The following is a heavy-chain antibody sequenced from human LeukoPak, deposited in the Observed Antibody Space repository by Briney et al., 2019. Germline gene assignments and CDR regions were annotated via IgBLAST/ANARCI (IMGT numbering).Heavy chain of an antibody. D-gene: IGHD3-16*01. CDR2: ISGSGGST. CDR1: GFTFSSYA. CDR3: ARDIAEIWGSYHGY. J-gene: IGHJ4*02. V-gene: IGHV3-23*01. Sequence: PGGSLRLSCAASGFTFSSYAMSWVRQAPGKGLEWVSAISGSGGSTYYADSVKGRFTISRDNSKNTLYLQMNSLRAEDTAVYYCARDIAEIWGSYHGYWGQGTLVTVSS.